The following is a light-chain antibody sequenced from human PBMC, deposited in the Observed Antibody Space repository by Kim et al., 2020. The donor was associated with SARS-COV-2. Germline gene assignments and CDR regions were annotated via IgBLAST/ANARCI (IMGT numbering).Light chain of an antibody. CDR3: AAWDDSLSGWV. CDR2: RNN. V-gene: IGLV1-47*01. Sequence: GQSVTLSCSGSSYNIGSNYVYCYQQLPGTAPKLLIYRNNQRPSGVPGRFSGSKSGTSASLAISGLRSEDKADYYCAAWDDSLSGWVFGRGTQLTVL. CDR1: SYNIGSNY. J-gene: IGLJ3*02.